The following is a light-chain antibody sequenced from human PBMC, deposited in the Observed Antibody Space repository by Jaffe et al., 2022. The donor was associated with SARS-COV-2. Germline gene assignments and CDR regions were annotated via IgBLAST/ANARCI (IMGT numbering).Light chain of an antibody. J-gene: IGLJ3*02. CDR2: GTS. Sequence: QAVVTQEPSLTVSPGGTVTLTCGSSTGTVTSGHYPYWFQQKPGQAPRTLIYGTSKKHSWTPARFSGSLLGDKAALTLSGAQPEDEAEYYCLLSYSGAWVFGGGTKLTVL. V-gene: IGLV7-46*01. CDR1: TGTVTSGHY. CDR3: LLSYSGAWV.